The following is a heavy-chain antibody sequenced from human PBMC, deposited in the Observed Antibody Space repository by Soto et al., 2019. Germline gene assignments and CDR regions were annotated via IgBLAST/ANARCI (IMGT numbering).Heavy chain of an antibody. CDR2: IYPDDSDT. D-gene: IGHD6-13*01. V-gene: IGHV5-51*01. CDR1: GFNFRTVW. CDR3: ARLKSAAAGMDV. Sequence: PGESLKISCKHSGFNFRTVWIAWVRQMPGKGLEWMGTIYPDDSDTRYSPSFQGQVTISADKSISTAYLQWSSLKAADTAIYYCARLKSAAAGMDVWGQGTTVTVSS. J-gene: IGHJ6*02.